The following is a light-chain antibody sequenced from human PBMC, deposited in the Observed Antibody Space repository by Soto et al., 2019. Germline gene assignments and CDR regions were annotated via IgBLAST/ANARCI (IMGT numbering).Light chain of an antibody. CDR2: GAS. CDR3: QQYGSSPPRT. Sequence: EIVLTHSPGTLSLSPGERAPLSCRASQSVSSSYLAWYQQKPGQAPRLLIYGASSRATGIPDRFSGSGSGTDFTLTISRLEPEDFAVYYCQQYGSSPPRTFGQGTKVDIK. J-gene: IGKJ1*01. CDR1: QSVSSSY. V-gene: IGKV3-20*01.